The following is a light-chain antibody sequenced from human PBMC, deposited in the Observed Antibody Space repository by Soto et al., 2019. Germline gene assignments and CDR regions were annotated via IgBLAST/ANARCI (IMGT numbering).Light chain of an antibody. J-gene: IGKJ1*01. CDR1: QSISSY. CDR3: QQSYSTPPWT. V-gene: IGKV1-39*01. CDR2: AAS. Sequence: DIQMTQSPSSLSASVGDSVTITCRASQSISSYLNGYQQKPGKAPKLLIYAASSLQSGVPSRCIGSGSCTDVTLTIISLQPEEFATYYCQQSYSTPPWTFGQGTKVEIK.